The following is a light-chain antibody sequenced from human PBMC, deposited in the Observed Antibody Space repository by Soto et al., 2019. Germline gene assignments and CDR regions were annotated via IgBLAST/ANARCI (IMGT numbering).Light chain of an antibody. CDR2: AAS. CDR3: QQLNSYPLYT. CDR1: QGISSY. V-gene: IGKV1-9*01. J-gene: IGKJ2*01. Sequence: DIQLTQAPSFLSASVGDRVTITCRASQGISSYLAWYQQKPGKAPKLLIYAASTLQSVVPSRFSGSGSGTEFTLTISSRQPEDFATDYCQQLNSYPLYTFGQGTKLEIK.